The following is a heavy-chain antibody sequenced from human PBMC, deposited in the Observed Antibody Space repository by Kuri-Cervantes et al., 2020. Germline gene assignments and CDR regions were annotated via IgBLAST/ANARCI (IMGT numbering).Heavy chain of an antibody. Sequence: GESLKISCAASGFTFSSYAMHWVRQAPGKGLEWVAVISYDGSNKYYADSVKGRFTISRDNSKNTLYLQMNSLRAEDTAVYYCATLSDMYQLLLDYWGQGTLVTVSS. J-gene: IGHJ4*02. D-gene: IGHD2-2*01. CDR3: ATLSDMYQLLLDY. V-gene: IGHV3-30*01. CDR1: GFTFSSYA. CDR2: ISYDGSNK.